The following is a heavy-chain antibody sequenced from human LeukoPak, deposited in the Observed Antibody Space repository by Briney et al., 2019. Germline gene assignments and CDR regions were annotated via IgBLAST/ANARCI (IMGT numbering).Heavy chain of an antibody. CDR1: GGSISSYY. CDR2: IYTSGST. J-gene: IGHJ6*03. Sequence: PSETLSLTCTVSGGSISSYYWSWIRQPPGKGLEWIGYIYTSGSTNYNPSLKSRVTISVDTSKSQFSLKLSSVTAADTAVYYCARLIAAGVNYYYYYYMDVWGKGTTVTVSS. V-gene: IGHV4-4*09. CDR3: ARLIAAGVNYYYYYYMDV. D-gene: IGHD6-13*01.